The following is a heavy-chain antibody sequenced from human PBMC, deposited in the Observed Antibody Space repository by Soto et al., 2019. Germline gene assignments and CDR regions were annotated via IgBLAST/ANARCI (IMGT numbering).Heavy chain of an antibody. V-gene: IGHV4-38-2*01. CDR2: IYHSGTT. Sequence: PSETLSLTCDVSGGSIINNYWWAWIRQSPGKGLVWIGSIYHSGTTYYNPSLESRATISVDTSESRFALKLTSVTAADTAIYFCARLVYDTRLNYLYFDFWGQGALVTVSS. CDR1: GGSIINNYW. CDR3: ARLVYDTRLNYLYFDF. J-gene: IGHJ4*02. D-gene: IGHD3-22*01.